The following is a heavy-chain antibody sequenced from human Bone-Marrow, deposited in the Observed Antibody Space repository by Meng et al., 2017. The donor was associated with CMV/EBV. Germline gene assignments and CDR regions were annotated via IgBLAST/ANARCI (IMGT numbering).Heavy chain of an antibody. Sequence: SETLSLTCTVSGGSVNSVSYYWSWIRQPPGKGLEWIGYIYYSGSTYYNPSLKSRVTISVDTSKNQFSLKLSSVTAADTAVYYCAREIGDCGGDCYADYWGQGTLVTVSS. J-gene: IGHJ4*02. D-gene: IGHD2-21*01. CDR1: GGSVNSVSYY. CDR3: AREIGDCGGDCYADY. V-gene: IGHV4-30-4*08. CDR2: IYYSGST.